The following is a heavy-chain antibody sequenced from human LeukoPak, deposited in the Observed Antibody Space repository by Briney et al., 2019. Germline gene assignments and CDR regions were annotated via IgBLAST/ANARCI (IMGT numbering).Heavy chain of an antibody. CDR3: AKGSGDSSAWFQLFDY. Sequence: GGSLRLSCTTSGFSFNTYSMSWVRQAPGKGLEWVSAINDDTPYYTDSVKGRFTISRDNSKNTLYLQMNSLRAEDTAVYYCAKGSGDSSAWFQLFDYWGQGTLVTVSS. D-gene: IGHD6-19*01. V-gene: IGHV3-23*01. CDR2: INDDTP. CDR1: GFSFNTYS. J-gene: IGHJ4*02.